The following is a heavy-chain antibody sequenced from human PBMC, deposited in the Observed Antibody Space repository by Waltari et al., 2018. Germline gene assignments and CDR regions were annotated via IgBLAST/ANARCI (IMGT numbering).Heavy chain of an antibody. V-gene: IGHV4-34*01. J-gene: IGHJ3*02. CDR1: GGSFSGYY. Sequence: QVQLQQWGAGLLKPSETLSLTCAVYGGSFSGYYWSWIRQPPGKGLEWIGEINHSGSTNYNPSLKSRVTISVDTSKNQFSLKLSSVTAADTAVYYCARREDDYGDPDDAFDIWDQGTMVTVSS. CDR2: INHSGST. CDR3: ARREDDYGDPDDAFDI. D-gene: IGHD4-17*01.